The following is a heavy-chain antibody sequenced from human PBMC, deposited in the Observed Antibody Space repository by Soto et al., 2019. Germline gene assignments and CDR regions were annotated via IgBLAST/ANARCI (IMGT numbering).Heavy chain of an antibody. CDR2: IIPLFGTT. J-gene: IGHJ3*01. CDR3: ARRLDDRADEGFDL. Sequence: GASVKVSCKTSGGTFSTYTIYWVRQAPGQGLEWRGRIIPLFGTTKYAQNFQDRVTITADESTSTTYMELSSLRAEDTAVYYCARRLDDRADEGFDLWGEGTAVTVSS. V-gene: IGHV1-69*13. D-gene: IGHD3-16*01. CDR1: GGTFSTYT.